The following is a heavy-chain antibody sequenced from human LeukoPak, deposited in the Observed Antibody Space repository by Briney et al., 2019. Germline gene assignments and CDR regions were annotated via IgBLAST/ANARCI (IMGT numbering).Heavy chain of an antibody. CDR2: ISAYNGNT. V-gene: IGHV1-18*01. CDR1: GYTFTSYG. Sequence: ASVKVSCKASGYTFTSYGLSWVRQAPGQGLEWMGWISAYNGNTNYAQKLQGRVTMTTDTSTSTAYMELRSLRSDDTAVYYCARDRVPAAISYYYYMDVWGKGTAVTVSS. CDR3: ARDRVPAAISYYYYMDV. J-gene: IGHJ6*03. D-gene: IGHD2-2*01.